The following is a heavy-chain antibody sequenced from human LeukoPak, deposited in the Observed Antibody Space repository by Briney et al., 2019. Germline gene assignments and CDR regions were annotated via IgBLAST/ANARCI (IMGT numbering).Heavy chain of an antibody. CDR1: GYTFTGYY. CDR2: IIPNSGGT. J-gene: IGHJ6*02. V-gene: IGHV1-2*02. CDR3: ARRTRKGGDRFRMDV. D-gene: IGHD2-21*02. Sequence: ASVQVSCKASGYTFTGYYMHWVRQAPGQGLEWMGWIIPNSGGTNYAQKFQGRVTMTRDTSISTAYMELSRLRSDDTAVYYCARRTRKGGDRFRMDVWGQGTTVTVSS.